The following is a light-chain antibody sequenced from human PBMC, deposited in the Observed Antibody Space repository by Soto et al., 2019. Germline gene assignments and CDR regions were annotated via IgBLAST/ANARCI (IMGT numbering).Light chain of an antibody. CDR1: QSLLHSNGNTY. Sequence: EIVVTQSPLSLPVTPGEPASISCKSSQSLLHSNGNTYLEWYLQKPGQSPQLLIYLGSNRASGVPDRFSGSGSGTDFTLNISRVDAEDVGVYYCMQALHARTFGQGTKVEIK. CDR3: MQALHART. CDR2: LGS. V-gene: IGKV2-28*01. J-gene: IGKJ1*01.